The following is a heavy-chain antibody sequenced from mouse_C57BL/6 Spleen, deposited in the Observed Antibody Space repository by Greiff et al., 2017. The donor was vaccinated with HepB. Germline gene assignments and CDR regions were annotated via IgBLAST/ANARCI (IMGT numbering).Heavy chain of an antibody. J-gene: IGHJ4*01. V-gene: IGHV5-12*01. CDR2: ISNGGGST. D-gene: IGHD4-1*01. CDR1: GFTFSDYY. Sequence: EVQGVESGGGLVQPGGSLKLSCAASGFTFSDYYMYWVRQTPEKRLEWVAYISNGGGSTYYPDTVKGRFTISRDNAKNTLYLQMSRLKSEDTAMYYCARQGWDEGYAMDYWGQGTSVTVSS. CDR3: ARQGWDEGYAMDY.